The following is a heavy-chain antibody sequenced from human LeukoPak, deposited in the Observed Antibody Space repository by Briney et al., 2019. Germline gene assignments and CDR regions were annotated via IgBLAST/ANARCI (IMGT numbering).Heavy chain of an antibody. CDR2: IYTSGRT. Sequence: SETLSLTCTVSGGSFSSYYWSWIRQPAGKGLEWIGRIYTSGRTNYNPSLKSRVTMSVDTSKSQVSLKLSSMTAADTAVYYCATGDGYNSSDYWGQGTLVTVSS. J-gene: IGHJ4*02. D-gene: IGHD5-24*01. CDR1: GGSFSSYY. V-gene: IGHV4-4*07. CDR3: ATGDGYNSSDY.